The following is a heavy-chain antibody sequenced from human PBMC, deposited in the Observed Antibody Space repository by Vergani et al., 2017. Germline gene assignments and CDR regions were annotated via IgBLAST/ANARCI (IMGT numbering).Heavy chain of an antibody. CDR1: GGSINTGAYY. V-gene: IGHV4-61*02. D-gene: IGHD2-21*02. J-gene: IGHJ3*02. CDR2: VYTSGMT. Sequence: QVQLQESGPRLVRPSQTLSLTCTVSGGSINTGAYYWSWIRQPAGKGLEWIGRVYTSGMTNYNPSLKSRVTILVDRSKSQLSLKLTSVTAGDTAVYFCARQAVVVTAPGAFDIWGQGTMVTVSS. CDR3: ARQAVVVTAPGAFDI.